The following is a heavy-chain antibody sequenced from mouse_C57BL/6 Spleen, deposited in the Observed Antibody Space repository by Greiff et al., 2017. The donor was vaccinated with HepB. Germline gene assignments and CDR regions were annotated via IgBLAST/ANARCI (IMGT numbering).Heavy chain of an antibody. V-gene: IGHV1-53*01. D-gene: IGHD1-1*01. CDR1: GYTFTSYW. CDR2: INPSNGGT. Sequence: QVQLQQPGTELVKPGASVKLSCKASGYTFTSYWMHWVKQRPGQGLEWIGNINPSNGGTNYNEKFKSKATLTVDKSSSTAYMQLSSLTSEDSAGYYCARVHSYYYGSSDYAMDYWGQGTSVTVSS. J-gene: IGHJ4*01. CDR3: ARVHSYYYGSSDYAMDY.